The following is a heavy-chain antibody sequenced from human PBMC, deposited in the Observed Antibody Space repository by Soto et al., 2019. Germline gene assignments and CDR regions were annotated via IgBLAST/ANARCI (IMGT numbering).Heavy chain of an antibody. CDR2: ISYDGSNK. Sequence: QVQLVESGGGVVQPGRSLRLSCAASGFTFSSYAMHWVRQAPGKGLEWVAVISYDGSNKYYADSVKGRFTISRDNSKNTLYLQMNSLRAEDTAVYYCASLCQEMATVTEYLDYWGQGTLVTVSS. D-gene: IGHD4-17*01. V-gene: IGHV3-30-3*01. J-gene: IGHJ4*02. CDR3: ASLCQEMATVTEYLDY. CDR1: GFTFSSYA.